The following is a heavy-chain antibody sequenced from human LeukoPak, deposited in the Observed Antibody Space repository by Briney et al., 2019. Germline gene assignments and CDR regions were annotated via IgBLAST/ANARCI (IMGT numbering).Heavy chain of an antibody. CDR1: GFTFSSYA. CDR3: ANVPYYGSGTPFDH. V-gene: IGHV3-23*01. D-gene: IGHD3-10*01. CDR2: ISGTGGNT. Sequence: GGSLGLSCAASGFTFSSYAMSWVRQAPGRGLEWVSSISGTGGNTYYADSVKGRFTISRDNSQNTLYLQMNSLRAEGTAVYYCANVPYYGSGTPFDHWGQGALVTVSS. J-gene: IGHJ4*02.